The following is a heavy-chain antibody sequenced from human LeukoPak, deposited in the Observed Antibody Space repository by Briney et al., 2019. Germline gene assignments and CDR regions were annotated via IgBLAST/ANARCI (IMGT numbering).Heavy chain of an antibody. Sequence: ASVKVSCKASGYTFTGYYMHWVRQAPGQGLEWMGRINPNSGGTNYAQKFQGRVTVTRDTSTSTVHMEPSGLRSEDTAVYYCARDQEGFDYWGQGTLVTVSS. CDR1: GYTFTGYY. CDR2: INPNSGGT. CDR3: ARDQEGFDY. J-gene: IGHJ4*02. V-gene: IGHV1-2*06.